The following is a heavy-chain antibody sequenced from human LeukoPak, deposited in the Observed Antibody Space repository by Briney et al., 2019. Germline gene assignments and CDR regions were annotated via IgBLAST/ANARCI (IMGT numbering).Heavy chain of an antibody. CDR3: ASQFYDFWSGYAPDY. Sequence: ESLKISCKGSGYSFTSYWIGWVRQMPGKGLEWMGIIYPGDSDTRYSPSFQGQVTISADKSISTAYLQWSSLKASDTAMYYCASQFYDFWSGYAPDYWGQGTLVTVSS. CDR2: IYPGDSDT. J-gene: IGHJ4*02. CDR1: GYSFTSYW. D-gene: IGHD3-3*01. V-gene: IGHV5-51*01.